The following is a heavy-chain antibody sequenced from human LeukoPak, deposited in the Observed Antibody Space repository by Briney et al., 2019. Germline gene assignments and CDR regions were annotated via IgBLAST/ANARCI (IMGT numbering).Heavy chain of an antibody. V-gene: IGHV3-23*01. CDR1: GFTFSSYE. CDR2: ISGSGSDGST. CDR3: AKYSHDSSGSYDY. J-gene: IGHJ4*02. Sequence: AGGSLRLSCAASGFTFSSYEMNWVHQAPGKGLEWVSGISGSGSDGSTYYADSVKGRFTISRDNSKNTLYLQMNSLRAEDTAVYYCAKYSHDSSGSYDYWGQGTLVTVSS. D-gene: IGHD3-22*01.